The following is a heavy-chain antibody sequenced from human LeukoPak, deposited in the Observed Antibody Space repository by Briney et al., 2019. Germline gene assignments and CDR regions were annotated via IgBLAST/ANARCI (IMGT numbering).Heavy chain of an antibody. D-gene: IGHD3-22*01. J-gene: IGHJ4*02. CDR3: AKRQYYYDSSGYYHPVKYFDY. V-gene: IGHV3-66*04. Sequence: PGGSLRLSCAASGFTVSSNYMSRVRQAPGKGLEWVSVIYSGGSTYYADSVKGRFTISRDNSKNTLYLQMNSLRAEDTAVYYCAKRQYYYDSSGYYHPVKYFDYWGQGTLVTVSS. CDR1: GFTVSSNY. CDR2: IYSGGST.